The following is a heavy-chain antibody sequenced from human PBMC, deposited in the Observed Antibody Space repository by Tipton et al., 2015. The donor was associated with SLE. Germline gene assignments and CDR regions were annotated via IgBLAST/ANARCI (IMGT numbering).Heavy chain of an antibody. Sequence: TLSLTCTVSGGSISSYYWSWIRQPPGKGLEWIGYIYYSGSTNYNPSLKSRVTISVDTSKNQFSLKLSSVTAADTAVYYCARATDWNLSPDVWGKGTTVIVSS. CDR3: ARATDWNLSPDV. CDR1: GGSISSYY. D-gene: IGHD1-7*01. J-gene: IGHJ6*04. V-gene: IGHV4-59*12. CDR2: IYYSGST.